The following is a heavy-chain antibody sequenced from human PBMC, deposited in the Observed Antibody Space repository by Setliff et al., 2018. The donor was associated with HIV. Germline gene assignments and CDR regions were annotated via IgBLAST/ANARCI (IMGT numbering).Heavy chain of an antibody. V-gene: IGHV3-74*01. J-gene: IGHJ4*02. CDR1: GFNFRSYS. D-gene: IGHD6-19*01. CDR2: IDSDESTT. CDR3: ARDHGFPPWPSHSSGSMDY. Sequence: PVGSLRLSCLGSGFNFRSYSMHWVRQAPGKGLVWVARIDSDESTTISADSVKGRFTISRDNAKNTLFLQMNRLTVEDTAVYYCARDHGFPPWPSHSSGSMDYWGQGTLVTVSS.